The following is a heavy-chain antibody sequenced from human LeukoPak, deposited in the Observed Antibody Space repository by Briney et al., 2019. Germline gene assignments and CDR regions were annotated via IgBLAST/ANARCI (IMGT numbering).Heavy chain of an antibody. V-gene: IGHV4-61*01. CDR2: IYYTGST. Sequence: SETLSLTCTVSGGSVSSGSYYWSWIRQPPGKGLEWIGYIYYTGSTNYNPPLKSRVTISVDTSKSQFSLKLSSMTAADTAVYYCARVLYGSGSYYTDYWGQGTLVTVSS. CDR3: ARVLYGSGSYYTDY. CDR1: GGSVSSGSYY. J-gene: IGHJ4*02. D-gene: IGHD3-10*01.